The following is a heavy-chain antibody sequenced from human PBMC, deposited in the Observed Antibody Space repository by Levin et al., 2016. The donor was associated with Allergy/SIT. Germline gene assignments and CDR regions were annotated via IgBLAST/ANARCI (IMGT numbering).Heavy chain of an antibody. Sequence: GSLRLSCSVSGSSISSYYWSWIRQPPGKGLEWIGYVYYSGSTNYNPSLKSRVTTSVDTSKNQFSLQLTSVTAADTAIYYCARASGSSYSGGYYFGFDVWGQGTMVTASS. CDR2: VYYSGST. J-gene: IGHJ3*01. D-gene: IGHD1-26*01. V-gene: IGHV4-59*01. CDR1: GSSISSYY. CDR3: ARASGSSYSGGYYFGFDV.